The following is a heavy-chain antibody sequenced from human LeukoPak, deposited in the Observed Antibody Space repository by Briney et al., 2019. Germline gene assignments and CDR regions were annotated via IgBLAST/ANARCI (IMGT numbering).Heavy chain of an antibody. V-gene: IGHV3-72*01. Sequence: GGSLRLSCTASGFTFSDHYMDWVRQAPRKGLEWVARIREKPHSYSTEYAASVKGRFTISRDDSKNSLYLQMSSLKTEDTAVYYCARDYDSSGYYYDPPFDYWGQGTLVTVSS. J-gene: IGHJ4*02. CDR3: ARDYDSSGYYYDPPFDY. D-gene: IGHD3-22*01. CDR1: GFTFSDHY. CDR2: IREKPHSYST.